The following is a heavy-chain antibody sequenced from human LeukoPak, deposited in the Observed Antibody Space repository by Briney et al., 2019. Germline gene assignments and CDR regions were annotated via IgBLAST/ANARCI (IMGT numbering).Heavy chain of an antibody. CDR1: GYTFTSYG. CDR2: ISAYNGNT. J-gene: IGHJ6*02. V-gene: IGHV1-18*01. D-gene: IGHD6-13*01. Sequence: GASVKVSCKASGYTFTSYGISWVRQAPGHGLEWMGWISAYNGNTNYAQKLQGRVTMTTDTYTSTAYMELRSLRSDDTAVYYCARDLATRADGYSSSWYIYYYYYGMDVWGQGTTVTVSS. CDR3: ARDLATRADGYSSSWYIYYYYYGMDV.